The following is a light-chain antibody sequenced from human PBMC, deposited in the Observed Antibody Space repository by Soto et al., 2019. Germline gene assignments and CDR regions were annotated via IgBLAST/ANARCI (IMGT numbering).Light chain of an antibody. CDR2: QVS. Sequence: DVVLTQSPVSLPVTLGQPASISCRSSQSLLYSDGKTYLNWFHQRPGQSPRRLIYQVSIRDSGVPVRLSGSGSGTDFTLHISRVEAEDMGVYYCMQPIHWPFTFGPGTKVDIK. CDR1: QSLLYSDGKTY. V-gene: IGKV2-30*01. CDR3: MQPIHWPFT. J-gene: IGKJ3*01.